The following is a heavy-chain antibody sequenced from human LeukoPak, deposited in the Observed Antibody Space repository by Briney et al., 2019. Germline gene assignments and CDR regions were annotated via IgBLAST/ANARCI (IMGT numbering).Heavy chain of an antibody. V-gene: IGHV4-34*01. J-gene: IGHJ4*02. Sequence: PSETLSLTCAVYGGSFSGYYWSWLRQPPGKGLEWGGEINHSGSTNYNPSLKSRVTISVDTSKNQFSLKLSSVTAADTAVYYCARSGRGAIVVVPAAGPIFDYWGQGTLVTVSS. CDR2: INHSGST. D-gene: IGHD2-2*01. CDR1: GGSFSGYY. CDR3: ARSGRGAIVVVPAAGPIFDY.